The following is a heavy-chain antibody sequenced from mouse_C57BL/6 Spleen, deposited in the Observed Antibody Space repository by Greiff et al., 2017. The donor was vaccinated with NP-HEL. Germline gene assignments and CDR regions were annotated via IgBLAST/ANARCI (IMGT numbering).Heavy chain of an antibody. CDR3: AALYSSGYGY. CDR2: IDPSDSET. Sequence: QVQLQQPGAELVRPGSSVKLSCKASGYTFTSYWMHWVKQRPIQGLEWIGNIDPSDSETHYNQKFKDKATLTVDKSSSTAYMQISSLTSEDSAVYYCAALYSSGYGYWGKGTTLTVSS. D-gene: IGHD3-2*02. V-gene: IGHV1-52*01. CDR1: GYTFTSYW. J-gene: IGHJ2*01.